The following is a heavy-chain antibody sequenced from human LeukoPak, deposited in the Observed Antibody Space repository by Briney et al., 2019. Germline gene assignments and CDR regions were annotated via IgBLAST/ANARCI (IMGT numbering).Heavy chain of an antibody. CDR1: GFTFSSYS. J-gene: IGHJ5*02. V-gene: IGHV3-21*01. CDR2: ISSSSSYI. CDR3: ATIRPKNWFDP. Sequence: GGSLRLSCAASGFTFSSYSMNWVRQAPGKGLEWVSSISSSSSYIYYAGSVKGRFTISRDNAKNSLYLQMNSLRAEDTAVYYCATIRPKNWFDPWGQGTLVTVSS.